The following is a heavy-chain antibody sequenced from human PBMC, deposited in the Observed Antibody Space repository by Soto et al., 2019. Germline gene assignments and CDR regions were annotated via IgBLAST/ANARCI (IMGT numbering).Heavy chain of an antibody. J-gene: IGHJ4*02. CDR2: INPNGGNT. CDR1: GYTFASHY. Sequence: QVQLVQSGAEVKKPGASVKVSCQASGYTFASHYIHWVRQAPGQGLEWMGVINPNGGNTRYAQRFQDRLTLTTDTPTNTEYLDLSSMSSDDTAVYYCGRDTSGLDYWGQGTLVTVSS. CDR3: GRDTSGLDY. V-gene: IGHV1-46*01.